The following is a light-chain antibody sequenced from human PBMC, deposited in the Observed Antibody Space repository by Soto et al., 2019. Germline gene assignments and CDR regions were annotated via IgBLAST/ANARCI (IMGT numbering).Light chain of an antibody. Sequence: EVMLTQSPGTLSLSPGERATLSCRASQSVSSNYLAWYQQKSGQAPRLLIYGASNRASGIQDSFSGRGSGTDFTVTIRRREPEDFAVYFGQQYDTSPRTFGQGTKVEFK. J-gene: IGKJ1*01. CDR3: QQYDTSPRT. V-gene: IGKV3-20*01. CDR2: GAS. CDR1: QSVSSNY.